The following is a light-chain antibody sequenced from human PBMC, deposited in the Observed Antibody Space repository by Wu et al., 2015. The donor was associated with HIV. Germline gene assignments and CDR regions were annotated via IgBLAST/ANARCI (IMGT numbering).Light chain of an antibody. CDR3: QQRSDWPYT. J-gene: IGKJ2*01. CDR2: DAS. Sequence: EIVLTQSPATLSLSPGKRATLSCRASQSVSTYLAWYQQKPGLAPRLLIYDASNRATGVPARFSGSGSRTDFSLTISSLEPEDFAVYYCQQRSDWPYTFGQGTKLEIK. V-gene: IGKV3-11*01. CDR1: QSVSTY.